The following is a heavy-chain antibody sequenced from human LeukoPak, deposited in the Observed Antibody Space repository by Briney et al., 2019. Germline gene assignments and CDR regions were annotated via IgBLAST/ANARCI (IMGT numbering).Heavy chain of an antibody. V-gene: IGHV4-31*11. CDR1: GGSFSGYY. J-gene: IGHJ4*02. D-gene: IGHD3-22*01. CDR3: ARVYLTNYDSSGHPYFDY. CDR2: IYYSGST. Sequence: SETLSLTCAVYGGSFSGYYWSWIRQHPGKGLEWIGYIYYSGSTYYNPSLKSRVTISVDTSKNQFSLKLSSVTAADTAVYYCARVYLTNYDSSGHPYFDYWGQGTLVTVSS.